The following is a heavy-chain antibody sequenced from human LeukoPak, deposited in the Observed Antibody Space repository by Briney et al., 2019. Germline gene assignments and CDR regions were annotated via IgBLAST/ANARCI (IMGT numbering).Heavy chain of an antibody. CDR2: INSDGSST. Sequence: PGGSLRLSCAASGFTFSSYWMHWVRQAPGKGLVWVSRINSDGSSTSYADSVKGRFTISRDNAKNSLYLQMNSLRAEDTAVYYCAKTTVRGENYYYYYGMDVWGQGTTVTVSS. D-gene: IGHD3-10*01. J-gene: IGHJ6*02. V-gene: IGHV3-74*01. CDR1: GFTFSSYW. CDR3: AKTTVRGENYYYYYGMDV.